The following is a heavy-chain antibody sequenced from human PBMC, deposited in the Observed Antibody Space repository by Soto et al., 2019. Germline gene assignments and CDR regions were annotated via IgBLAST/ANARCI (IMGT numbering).Heavy chain of an antibody. CDR1: GYTFTSYY. V-gene: IGHV1-46*01. Sequence: QVQLVQSGAEVKKPGASVKVSCKASGYTFTSYYMHWVRQAPGQGLEWMGIINPSGGSTSYAQKFRGRVTMTRDTSTSTVYMELSSLRSEDTAVYYCARDLRKRGIAARHPYYFDYWGQGTLVTVSS. CDR2: INPSGGST. D-gene: IGHD6-6*01. J-gene: IGHJ4*02. CDR3: ARDLRKRGIAARHPYYFDY.